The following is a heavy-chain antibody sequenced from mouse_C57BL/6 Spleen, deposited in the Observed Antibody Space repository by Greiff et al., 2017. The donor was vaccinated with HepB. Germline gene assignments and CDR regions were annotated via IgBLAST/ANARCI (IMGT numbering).Heavy chain of an antibody. J-gene: IGHJ1*03. CDR2: ISSGSSTI. V-gene: IGHV5-17*01. D-gene: IGHD2-1*01. CDR1: GFTFSDYG. Sequence: EVKLMESGGGLVKPGGSLKLSCAASGFTFSDYGMHWVRQAPEKGLEWVAYISSGSSTIYYADTVKGRFTISRDNAKNTLFLQMTSLRSEDTAMYYCARFYSWYFDVWGTGTTVTVSS. CDR3: ARFYSWYFDV.